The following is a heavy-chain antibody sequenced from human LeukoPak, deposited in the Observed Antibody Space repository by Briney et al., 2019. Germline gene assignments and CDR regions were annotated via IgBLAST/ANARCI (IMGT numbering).Heavy chain of an antibody. CDR2: INPSGGGT. CDR3: ARSRGRISVFGITIRDFDY. V-gene: IGHV1-2*02. J-gene: IGHJ4*02. CDR1: GYMFTGYY. D-gene: IGHD3-3*01. Sequence: ASVKVSCKASGYMFTGYYIHWVRQAPGQGLEWMGWINPSGGGTIYAQTIQGRVTLTRDRSVSTAYMELNRLRSDDTAVYYCARSRGRISVFGITIRDFDYWGQGTLVTVSS.